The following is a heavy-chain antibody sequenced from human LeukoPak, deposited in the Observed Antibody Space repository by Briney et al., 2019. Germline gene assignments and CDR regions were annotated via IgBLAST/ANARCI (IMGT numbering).Heavy chain of an antibody. Sequence: GSLRLSCAASGFPFTSYAMTWVRQAPGKGLEWVSAISGSGVTTYFADSVKGRFTISRDNAKNSVFLQMNSLRDDDTAVFYCARVLRGVSRFSAQDYWGQGTLVTVSS. CDR3: ARVLRGVSRFSAQDY. D-gene: IGHD3-3*01. CDR2: ISGSGVTT. V-gene: IGHV3-23*01. CDR1: GFPFTSYA. J-gene: IGHJ4*02.